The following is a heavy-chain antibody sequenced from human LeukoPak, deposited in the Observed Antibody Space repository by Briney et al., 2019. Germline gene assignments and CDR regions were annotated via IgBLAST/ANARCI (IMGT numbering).Heavy chain of an antibody. V-gene: IGHV1-18*01. D-gene: IGHD3-10*01. CDR2: ISAYNGNT. CDR3: ARVVGLLREREIVLWFGELGAFDI. Sequence: ASVKVSCKASGYTFTSYGISWVRQAPGQGLEWMGWISAYNGNTNYAQKLQGRVTMTTDTSTSTAYRGLRSLRSDDTAVYYCARVVGLLREREIVLWFGELGAFDIWGQGTMVTVSS. CDR1: GYTFTSYG. J-gene: IGHJ3*02.